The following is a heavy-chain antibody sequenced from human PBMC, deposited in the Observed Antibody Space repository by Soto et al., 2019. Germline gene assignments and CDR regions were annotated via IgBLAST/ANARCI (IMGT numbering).Heavy chain of an antibody. J-gene: IGHJ4*02. Sequence: QVQLQQWGAGLLKPSETLSLTCAVYGGSFSGYYWSWIRQPPGKGLEWIGEINHTGSTNYNPSLTTRVTISVDTSKNQFSPKLSSVTAAGTAFDYCATHGLPRFGELSLSRQAHFDYWGQGTLVTVSS. V-gene: IGHV4-34*01. D-gene: IGHD3-16*02. CDR2: INHTGST. CDR3: ATHGLPRFGELSLSRQAHFDY. CDR1: GGSFSGYY.